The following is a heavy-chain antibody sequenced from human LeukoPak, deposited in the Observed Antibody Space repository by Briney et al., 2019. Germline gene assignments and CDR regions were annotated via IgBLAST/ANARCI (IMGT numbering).Heavy chain of an antibody. D-gene: IGHD4-17*01. CDR1: GGSISGSF. J-gene: IGHJ4*02. V-gene: IGHV4-59*01. CDR3: ARGIESYGDYGY. CDR2: MYNSGST. Sequence: PSETLSLTCTVSGGSISGSFWSWIRQPPGKGLEWIAYMYNSGSTNYNPSLKSRVTISIDTSKNQFSLKLSSLTAADTAIYYCARGIESYGDYGYWGQGILVTVSS.